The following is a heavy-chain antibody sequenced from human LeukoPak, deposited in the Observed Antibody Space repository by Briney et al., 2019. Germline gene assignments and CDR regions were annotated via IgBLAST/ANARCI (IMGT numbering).Heavy chain of an antibody. CDR3: ATQVGAARTYFDY. J-gene: IGHJ4*02. V-gene: IGHV4-39*01. CDR1: GGAIRSSSYY. D-gene: IGHD6-6*01. CDR2: IYYSGTT. Sequence: SETLSLACAVSGGAIRSSSYYWGWIRQPPGKGLEWIGSIYYSGTTYYNPSLKSRVTISVDTSKNQFSLNLNSVTAADTAVYYCATQVGAARTYFDYWGQGTLVTVSS.